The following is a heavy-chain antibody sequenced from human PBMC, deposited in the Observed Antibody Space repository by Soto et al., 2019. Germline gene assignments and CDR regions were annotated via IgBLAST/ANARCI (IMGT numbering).Heavy chain of an antibody. CDR3: ARDFDAVFGVVIIGVRYYMDV. V-gene: IGHV1-18*01. Sequence: QVQLVQSGAEVKKPGASVKVSCKASGYTFTSYGISWVRQAPGQGLEWMGWFSAYNGNTNYAQKLQGKVTMTTDTSTSTAYMGLRGLRSVEEAVYYFARDFDAVFGVVIIGVRYYMDVWGKGTTVTVSS. D-gene: IGHD3-3*01. J-gene: IGHJ6*03. CDR2: FSAYNGNT. CDR1: GYTFTSYG.